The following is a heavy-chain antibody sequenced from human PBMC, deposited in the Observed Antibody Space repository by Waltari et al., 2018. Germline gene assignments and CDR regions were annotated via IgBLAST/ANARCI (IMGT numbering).Heavy chain of an antibody. V-gene: IGHV3-23*04. CDR1: GFTFSSYA. Sequence: EVQLVESGGGLVQPGGSLRLSCAASGFTFSSYAMRWVRQAPGKGLEWVSAISGSGGSTYYADSVKGRFTISRDNSKTTLYLQMNSLSAEDTAVYYCAKVHPTAGTEILYYYYYYMDVWGKGTTVTVSS. CDR3: AKVHPTAGTEILYYYYYYMDV. CDR2: ISGSGGST. J-gene: IGHJ6*03. D-gene: IGHD6-13*01.